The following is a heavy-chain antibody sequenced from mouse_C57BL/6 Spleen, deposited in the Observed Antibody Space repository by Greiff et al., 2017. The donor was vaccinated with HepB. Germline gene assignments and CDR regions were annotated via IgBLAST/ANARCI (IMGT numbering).Heavy chain of an antibody. J-gene: IGHJ2*01. V-gene: IGHV1-39*01. CDR1: GYSFTDYN. Sequence: VQLQQSGPELVKPGASVKISCTASGYSFTDYNMNWVKQSNGKSLEWIGVINPNYGTTSYNQKFKGKATLTVDQSSSTAYMQLNSLTAEDSAVYDSASNPYYYGSSYLDYWGQGTTLTVSS. CDR3: ASNPYYYGSSYLDY. D-gene: IGHD1-1*01. CDR2: INPNYGTT.